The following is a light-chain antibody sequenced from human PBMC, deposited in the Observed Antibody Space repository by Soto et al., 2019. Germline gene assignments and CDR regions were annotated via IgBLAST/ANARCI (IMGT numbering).Light chain of an antibody. Sequence: DIVMTQSPLSLPVTPGEPASISCRSSQSLLHSNGYNYLDWYLQKPGQSPQLLIYLGSNRASGVPDRFSGSGSGTDFTLKISRVEAEDVGVYYCQHYNNWPPAWTFGQGTKVDIK. CDR1: QSLLHSNGYNY. J-gene: IGKJ1*01. CDR3: QHYNNWPPAWT. CDR2: LGS. V-gene: IGKV2-28*01.